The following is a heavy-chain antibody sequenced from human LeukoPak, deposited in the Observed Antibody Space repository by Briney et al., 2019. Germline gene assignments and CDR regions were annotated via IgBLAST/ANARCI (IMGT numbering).Heavy chain of an antibody. CDR1: GYTFTAYY. CDR2: INPNAGDT. Sequence: ASVMVSCKASGYTFTAYYVHWVRQAPGQGLEWIGWINPNAGDTNYAPKFQGRVTMIKDTSTNSAYMELNKLTSDDTAVYYCGRGNKSFDPWGQGTLVTVSS. J-gene: IGHJ5*02. V-gene: IGHV1-2*02. CDR3: GRGNKSFDP.